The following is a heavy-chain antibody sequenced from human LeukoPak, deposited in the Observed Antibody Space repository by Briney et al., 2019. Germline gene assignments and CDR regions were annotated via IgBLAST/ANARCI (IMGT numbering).Heavy chain of an antibody. Sequence: GGSLRLSCAASGFTFSGYWMHWVRQAPGKGLVRVSRINSDGYSITYADSVKGRFTISRDNAKNTLYLQMNSLIAEDTAVYFCTRAGYSSRCDSWGQGTLVTVSS. CDR1: GFTFSGYW. J-gene: IGHJ5*01. CDR3: TRAGYSSRCDS. V-gene: IGHV3-74*03. D-gene: IGHD6-19*01. CDR2: INSDGYSI.